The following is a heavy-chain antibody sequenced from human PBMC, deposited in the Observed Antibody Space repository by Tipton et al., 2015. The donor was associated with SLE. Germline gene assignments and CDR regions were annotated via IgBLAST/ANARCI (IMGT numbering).Heavy chain of an antibody. D-gene: IGHD1-26*01. CDR2: IYSSGST. J-gene: IGHJ5*02. CDR3: AREAKYSGSYYNWFDR. V-gene: IGHV4-61*02. CDR1: GGSISSGSYY. Sequence: TLSLTCTVSGGSISSGSYYWSWIRQPAGKGLEWIGRIYSSGSTNENLSLKSRVTISKDTSKNQLSLKLSSVTVADTAAYYCAREAKYSGSYYNWFDRWGQGTLVTVSP.